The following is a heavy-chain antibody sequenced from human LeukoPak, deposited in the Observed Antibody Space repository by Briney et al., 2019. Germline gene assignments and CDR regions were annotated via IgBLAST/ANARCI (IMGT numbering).Heavy chain of an antibody. Sequence: GESLKISCKGSGYSFTSYWIGWVRQMPGKGLEWMGIIYPGDSDTRYSPSFQGQVTISADKSISTAYLQWSSLKASDTAMYYCAXXXEXXYDSSGYYLGHYFDYWGQGTLVTVSS. J-gene: IGHJ4*02. CDR1: GYSFTSYW. CDR3: AXXXEXXYDSSGYYLGHYFDY. CDR2: IYPGDSDT. D-gene: IGHD3-22*01. V-gene: IGHV5-51*01.